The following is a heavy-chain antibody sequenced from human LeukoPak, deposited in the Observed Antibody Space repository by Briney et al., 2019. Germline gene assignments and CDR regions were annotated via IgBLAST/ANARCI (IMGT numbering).Heavy chain of an antibody. D-gene: IGHD6-6*01. CDR3: TRISSSPAALYYYYMDV. V-gene: IGHV3-53*01. CDR2: IYSDGTT. J-gene: IGHJ6*03. Sequence: PGGSLRLSCAASGFTVNSNYMSWVRQAPGKGLEWVAVIYSDGTTYHADSVKGRFTISRDDSKNTLHLQMNSLRNEDTAVYFCTRISSSPAALYYYYMDVWGKGIPVTVSS. CDR1: GFTVNSNY.